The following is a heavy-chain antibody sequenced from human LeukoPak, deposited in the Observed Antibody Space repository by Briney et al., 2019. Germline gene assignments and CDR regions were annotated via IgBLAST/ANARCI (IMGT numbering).Heavy chain of an antibody. J-gene: IGHJ6*03. CDR2: INHSGST. V-gene: IGHV4-34*01. CDR3: ARRFTNYYYYYMDV. CDR1: GGSFSGYY. D-gene: IGHD3-10*01. Sequence: PSETLSLTCAVYGGSFSGYYSSWLRQPPGKGLEWIGEINHSGSTNYNPSLKSRVTISVDTSKNQFSLKLSSVTAADTAVYYCARRFTNYYYYYMDVWGKGTTVTVSS.